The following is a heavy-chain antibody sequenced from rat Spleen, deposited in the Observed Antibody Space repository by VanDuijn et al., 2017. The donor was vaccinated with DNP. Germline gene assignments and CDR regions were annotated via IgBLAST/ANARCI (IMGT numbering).Heavy chain of an antibody. Sequence: EVQLVESGGGLVSPGRSLKLSCAGSGFTFSDYYMAWIRQAPGKGLEWVASINTDGGSTYYPDSVKGRFTISRDNAKSTLYLQMDSLRSEDTATYYCATHEYYSGDYWGQGVMVTVSS. CDR3: ATHEYYSGDY. D-gene: IGHD1-1*01. V-gene: IGHV5-25*01. CDR2: INTDGGST. CDR1: GFTFSDYY. J-gene: IGHJ2*01.